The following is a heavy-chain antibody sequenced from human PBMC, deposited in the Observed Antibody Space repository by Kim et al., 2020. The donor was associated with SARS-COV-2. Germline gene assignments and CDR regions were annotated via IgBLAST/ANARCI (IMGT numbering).Heavy chain of an antibody. CDR2: TDGGTT. V-gene: IGHV3-15*01. D-gene: IGHD5-12*01. CDR3: TSGGAA. Sequence: TDGGTTDYAAPVKGRFTISRDDSKNTLYLQMNSLKTGDTSVYYCTSGGAAWGQGTLVTVSS. J-gene: IGHJ4*02.